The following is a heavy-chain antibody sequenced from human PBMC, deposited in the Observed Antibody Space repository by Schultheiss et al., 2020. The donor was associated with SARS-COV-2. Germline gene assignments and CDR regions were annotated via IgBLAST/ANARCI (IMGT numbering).Heavy chain of an antibody. V-gene: IGHV1-69*10. J-gene: IGHJ4*02. CDR1: GGTFSSYA. CDR3: AREPYGSGTYYFDY. CDR2: IIPIFGIA. D-gene: IGHD3-10*01. Sequence: SVKVSCKASGGTFSSYAISWVRQAPGQGLEWMGGIIPIFGIANYAQKLQGRVTMTTDTSTSTAYMELRSLRSDDTAVYYCAREPYGSGTYYFDYWGQGTLVTVSS.